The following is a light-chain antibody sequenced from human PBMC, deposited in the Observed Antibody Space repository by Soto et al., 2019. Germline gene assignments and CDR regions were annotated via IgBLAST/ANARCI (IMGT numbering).Light chain of an antibody. Sequence: QSVLTQPPSVSGAPGQRVTISCTGSSSNIGAGYDVLWYQQLPGTAPKLLIYGNSNRPSGAPDRFSGSKSGTSASLAITGLQAEDEADYYCQSYDSSLSGSVFGGGTQLTVL. CDR3: QSYDSSLSGSV. V-gene: IGLV1-40*01. CDR2: GNS. J-gene: IGLJ2*01. CDR1: SSNIGAGYD.